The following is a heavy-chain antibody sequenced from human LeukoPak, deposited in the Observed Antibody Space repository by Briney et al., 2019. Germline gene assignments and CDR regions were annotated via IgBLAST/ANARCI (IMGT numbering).Heavy chain of an antibody. V-gene: IGHV3-21*01. CDR3: ARGVRLRFLEWLSPHYYYYMDV. D-gene: IGHD3-3*01. Sequence: GGSLRLFCAASGFTFSSYSMNWVRRAPGKGLEWVPSISSSSSYIYYADSVKGRFTISRDNAKNSLYLQMNGLRAEDTAVYYCARGVRLRFLEWLSPHYYYYMDVWGKGTTVTVSS. CDR1: GFTFSSYS. CDR2: ISSSSSYI. J-gene: IGHJ6*03.